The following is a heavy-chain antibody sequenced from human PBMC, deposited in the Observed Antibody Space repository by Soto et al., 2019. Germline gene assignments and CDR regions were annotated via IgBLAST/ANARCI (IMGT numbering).Heavy chain of an antibody. Sequence: GGSLRLSCAASGFTFSDYYMSWIRQAPGKGLEWVSYISSSGSTIYYADSVKGRFTISRDNAKNSLYLQMNSLRAEDTAVYYCARDWKFDFWSGYYPCFDYWGQGTLVTVSS. CDR3: ARDWKFDFWSGYYPCFDY. D-gene: IGHD3-3*01. V-gene: IGHV3-11*01. CDR1: GFTFSDYY. CDR2: ISSSGSTI. J-gene: IGHJ4*02.